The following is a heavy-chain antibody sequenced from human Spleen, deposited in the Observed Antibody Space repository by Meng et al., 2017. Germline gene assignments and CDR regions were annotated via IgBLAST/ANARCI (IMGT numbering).Heavy chain of an antibody. CDR3: ARSLRDYYGSGRLGP. CDR2: INHSGST. D-gene: IGHD3-10*01. CDR1: GGSFSDYY. Sequence: QVRLQQGGAGLLKPSETLSLTCVVSGGSFSDYYWSWIRQPPGKGLEWIGEINHSGSTNYNPSLKSRVTISIDTSKNQFSLKLSSVTAADTAVYYCARSLRDYYGSGRLGPWGQGTLVTVSS. V-gene: IGHV4-34*01. J-gene: IGHJ5*02.